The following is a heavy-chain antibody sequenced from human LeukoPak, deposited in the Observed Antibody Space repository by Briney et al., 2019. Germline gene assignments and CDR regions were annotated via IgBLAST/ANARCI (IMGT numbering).Heavy chain of an antibody. CDR2: IIPIFGTT. D-gene: IGHD1-7*01. CDR1: GGTFSSYA. V-gene: IGHV1-69*05. Sequence: SVKVSRMASGGTFSSYAISWVRQAPGQGLEWMGGIIPIFGTTNYAQKFQGRVTITTDESTSTAYMELSSLRSEDTAVYYCARTTGELRIWFDPWGQGTLVTVSS. CDR3: ARTTGELRIWFDP. J-gene: IGHJ5*02.